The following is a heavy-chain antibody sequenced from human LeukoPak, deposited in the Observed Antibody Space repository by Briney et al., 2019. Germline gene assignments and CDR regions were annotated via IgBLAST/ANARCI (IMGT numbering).Heavy chain of an antibody. Sequence: PSETLSLTCTVSGGSISSGGYSWRWIRQPPGKGLEWTWYIYHSGSTYYNPSLKSRVTISVDRSKNQFSLKLSSVTAADTAVYYCARGCSSTSCAPYGMDVWGQGTTVTVSS. V-gene: IGHV4-30-2*01. D-gene: IGHD2-2*01. J-gene: IGHJ6*02. CDR1: GGSISSGGYS. CDR3: ARGCSSTSCAPYGMDV. CDR2: IYHSGST.